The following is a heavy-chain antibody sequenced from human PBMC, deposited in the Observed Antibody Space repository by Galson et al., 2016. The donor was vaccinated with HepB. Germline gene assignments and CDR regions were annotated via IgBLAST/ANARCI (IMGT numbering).Heavy chain of an antibody. CDR2: ISYSGTT. V-gene: IGHV4-59*01. CDR1: GGSISSDY. D-gene: IGHD3-22*01. Sequence: ETLSLTCTVSGGSISSDYWRWVRPPPGKGLEWIGYISYSGTTKYNPSLKSRVTISIDRSKNHFPLKLSSVTAADTAVYYCARDSTHYYDTSGYYYGLYFYGMDVWGQGTTVTVSS. J-gene: IGHJ6*02. CDR3: ARDSTHYYDTSGYYYGLYFYGMDV.